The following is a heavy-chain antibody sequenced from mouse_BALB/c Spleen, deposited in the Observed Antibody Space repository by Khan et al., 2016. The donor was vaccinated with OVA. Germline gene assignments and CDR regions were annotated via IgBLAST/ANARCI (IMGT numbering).Heavy chain of an antibody. V-gene: IGHV9-2-1*01. J-gene: IGHJ2*01. CDR3: ASGLKYGNFDY. D-gene: IGHD2-10*02. CDR1: GYTFTDDS. CDR2: INTETGEP. Sequence: QIQLVQSGPELKKPGETVKISCKASGYTFTDDSMHWVKQAPGKGLKWMGWINTETGEPTYADDFKGRFAFSLETSASTAYLQINNLKNEDTATYFCASGLKYGNFDYWGQGTTLTVSS.